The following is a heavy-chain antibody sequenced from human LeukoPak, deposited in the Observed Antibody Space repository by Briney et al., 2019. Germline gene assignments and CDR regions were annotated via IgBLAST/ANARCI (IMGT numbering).Heavy chain of an antibody. Sequence: SVKVSCKASGGTFSSYAISWVRQAPGQGLEWMGRIIPIFGIANYVQKFQGRVTITADKSTSTAYMELSSLRSEDTAVYYCARDEGIAVAGVFGYWGQGTLVTVSS. CDR1: GGTFSSYA. D-gene: IGHD6-19*01. J-gene: IGHJ4*02. CDR2: IIPIFGIA. CDR3: ARDEGIAVAGVFGY. V-gene: IGHV1-69*04.